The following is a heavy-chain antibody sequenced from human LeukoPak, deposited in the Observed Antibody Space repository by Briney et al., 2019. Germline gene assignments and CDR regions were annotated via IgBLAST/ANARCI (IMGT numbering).Heavy chain of an antibody. V-gene: IGHV3-74*01. J-gene: IGHJ4*02. Sequence: GGSLRLSCAPSGFTVSNFWMHWVRQAPGKGLLWVSRINPGGSSTNYADSVKGRFTISRDNAKNMVYLQLNSLRPEDTAVYYCARGGIAVAGTLNVGYWGQGTLVTVSS. CDR1: GFTVSNFW. CDR2: INPGGSST. D-gene: IGHD6-19*01. CDR3: ARGGIAVAGTLNVGY.